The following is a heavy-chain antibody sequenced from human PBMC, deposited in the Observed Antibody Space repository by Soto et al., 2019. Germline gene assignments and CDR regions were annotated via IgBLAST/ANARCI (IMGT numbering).Heavy chain of an antibody. J-gene: IGHJ4*02. D-gene: IGHD3-22*01. CDR1: GGTFSIYA. CDR2: IIPMFGTA. Sequence: QVQLVQSGAEVKKPGSSVKVSCKASGGTFSIYAISWVRQAPGQGLEWMGGIIPMFGTAKYAQKFQGRVTITADESTTTAYMELSSLGSDDTAVYYCARLPDYFTRSGYYYGVDYWGQGTLVTVSS. CDR3: ARLPDYFTRSGYYYGVDY. V-gene: IGHV1-69*01.